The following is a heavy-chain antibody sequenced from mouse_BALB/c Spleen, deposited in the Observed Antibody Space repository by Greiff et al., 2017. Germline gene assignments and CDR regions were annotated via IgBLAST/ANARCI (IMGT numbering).Heavy chain of an antibody. Sequence: EVQLVESGGGLVQPGGSLKLSCAASGFAFSSYGMSWVRQTPDKRLELVATINSDGGSTFYPDSVKGRFTISRDNAKNTLYLQLSSLKSEDTAMYYCARDKRRYYAMDYWGQGTSVTVSS. CDR2: INSDGGST. J-gene: IGHJ4*01. CDR3: ARDKRRYYAMDY. V-gene: IGHV5-6-3*01. CDR1: GFAFSSYG.